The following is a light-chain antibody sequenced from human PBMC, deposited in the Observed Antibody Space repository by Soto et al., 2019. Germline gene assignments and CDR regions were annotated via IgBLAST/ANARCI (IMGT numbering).Light chain of an antibody. J-gene: IGKJ4*01. CDR1: QGISSY. CDR3: QQLNSYPLT. CDR2: AAS. Sequence: DIQLTQSPSFLSASVGDSVTITCRASQGISSYLAWYQQKPGKAPKLLIYAASTLQSGVPSRFSGSGSGTEFTLTISRLQTEDFATYYCQQLNSYPLTFGGGTKVEIK. V-gene: IGKV1-9*01.